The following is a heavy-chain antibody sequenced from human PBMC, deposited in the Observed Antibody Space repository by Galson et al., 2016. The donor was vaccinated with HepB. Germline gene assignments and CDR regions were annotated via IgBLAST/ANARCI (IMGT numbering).Heavy chain of an antibody. CDR3: ARDRYCGTSGYFYESEI. CDR2: ITPISGTT. Sequence: SVKVSCKASGGTFNSYAVGWVRQAPGQGLEWMGGITPISGTTKYAQNFQGRVTITADGSTGTAYMELNSLRSDDTAIYYCARDRYCGTSGYFYESEIWGQGTTLTVSS. CDR1: GGTFNSYA. V-gene: IGHV1-69*13. D-gene: IGHD3-22*01. J-gene: IGHJ3*02.